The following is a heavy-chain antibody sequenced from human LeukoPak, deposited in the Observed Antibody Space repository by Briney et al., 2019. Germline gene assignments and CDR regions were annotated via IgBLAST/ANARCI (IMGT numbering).Heavy chain of an antibody. CDR2: ISHSSTYI. Sequence: PGGSLRLSCAASGFPFSTHTMNWVRQAPGKGLEWISSISHSSTYIYYADSVKGRFTISRENAKNSLYLKMNSLRAEDTAVYYCVRGRGCSGGSCRFENWGQGTLVTVSS. D-gene: IGHD2-15*01. CDR3: VRGRGCSGGSCRFEN. J-gene: IGHJ4*02. CDR1: GFPFSTHT. V-gene: IGHV3-21*01.